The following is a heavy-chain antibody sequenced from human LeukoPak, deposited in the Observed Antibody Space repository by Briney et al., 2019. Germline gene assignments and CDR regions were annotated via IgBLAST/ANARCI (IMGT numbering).Heavy chain of an antibody. V-gene: IGHV4-59*01. CDR2: IYYSGST. Sequence: SETLSLTCTVSGGSISSYYWNWIRQPPGKGLEWIGYIYYSGSTNYNPSLKSRVTMSVDTSKNQFSLKLSSATAADTAVYYCARGRAGAHAFDIWGQGTMVTVSS. J-gene: IGHJ3*02. CDR1: GGSISSYY. D-gene: IGHD1-26*01. CDR3: ARGRAGAHAFDI.